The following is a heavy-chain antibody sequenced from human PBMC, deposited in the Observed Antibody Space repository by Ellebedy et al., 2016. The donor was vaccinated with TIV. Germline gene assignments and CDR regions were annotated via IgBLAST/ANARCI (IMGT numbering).Heavy chain of an antibody. V-gene: IGHV4-59*01. CDR3: AREGSPYNWFDP. CDR1: GGSISSYY. D-gene: IGHD2-15*01. CDR2: ISYSGST. J-gene: IGHJ5*02. Sequence: MPSETLSLTCTVSGGSISSYYWSWIRQPPGKGLEWIGYISYSGSTNYNPSLKSRVTISVDTSKNQFSLKLSSVTAADTAVYYCAREGSPYNWFDPWGQGTLVTVSS.